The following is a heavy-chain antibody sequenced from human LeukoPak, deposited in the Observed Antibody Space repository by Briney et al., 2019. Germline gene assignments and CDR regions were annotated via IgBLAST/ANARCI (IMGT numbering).Heavy chain of an antibody. J-gene: IGHJ4*02. CDR1: GGTSSSYA. CDR3: ARGAAAGIGRYFDY. CDR2: IIPIFGTA. D-gene: IGHD6-13*01. Sequence: SVKVSCKASGGTSSSYAISWVRQAPGQGLEWMGGIIPIFGTANYAQKFQGRVTITADESTSTAYMELSSLRSEDTAVYYCARGAAAGIGRYFDYWGQGTLVTVSS. V-gene: IGHV1-69*13.